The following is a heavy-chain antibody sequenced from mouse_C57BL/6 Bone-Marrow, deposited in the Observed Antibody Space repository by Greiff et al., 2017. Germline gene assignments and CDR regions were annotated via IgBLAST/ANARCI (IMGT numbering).Heavy chain of an antibody. J-gene: IGHJ4*01. CDR2: ISNGGGST. Sequence: EVKLMESGGGLVQPGGSLKLSCAASGFTFSDYYMYWVRQTPEKRLEWVAYISNGGGSTYYPDTVKGRFTISRDNAKNTLYLQMSRLKSEDTAMYYCARHDGSSFYYAMDYWGQGTSVTVSS. V-gene: IGHV5-12*01. D-gene: IGHD1-1*01. CDR1: GFTFSDYY. CDR3: ARHDGSSFYYAMDY.